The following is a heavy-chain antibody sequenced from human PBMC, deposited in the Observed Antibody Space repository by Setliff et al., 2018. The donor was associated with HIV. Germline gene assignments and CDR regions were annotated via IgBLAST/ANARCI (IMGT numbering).Heavy chain of an antibody. J-gene: IGHJ4*02. V-gene: IGHV1-18*01. CDR3: ARGVKKSSWYVYFDY. D-gene: IGHD6-13*01. CDR1: GYTFSSYG. CDR2: VSVYNGKT. Sequence: ASVKVSCKASGYTFSSYGISWVRQAPGQGLEWMGWVSVYNGKTDYAQKLQGRVTMTTDTSTRTDYMELRSLRSDDTAVSYCARGVKKSSWYVYFDYWGQGTLVTVSS.